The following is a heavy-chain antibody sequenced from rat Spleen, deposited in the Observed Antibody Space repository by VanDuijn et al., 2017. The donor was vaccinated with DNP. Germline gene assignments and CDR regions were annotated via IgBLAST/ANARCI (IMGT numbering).Heavy chain of an antibody. CDR1: GFTFKIYW. J-gene: IGHJ1*01. CDR3: AEGDYYYIATYWYFDF. Sequence: EVQLVESGGDLVQPGRSLKLSCVAPGFTFKIYWMAWIRQVQGKGLEWISSITGSAGSTYYSDSVKGRFPISRDNARNILYLQMDSLRSEDTATYYCAEGDYYYIATYWYFDFWGPGTMVSVSS. D-gene: IGHD1-6*01. V-gene: IGHV5-31*01. CDR2: ITGSAGST.